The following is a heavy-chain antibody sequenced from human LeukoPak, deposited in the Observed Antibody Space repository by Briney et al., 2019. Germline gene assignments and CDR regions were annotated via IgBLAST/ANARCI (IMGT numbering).Heavy chain of an antibody. V-gene: IGHV4-4*02. CDR1: GFTFSSYS. D-gene: IGHD3-10*01. CDR3: ARHGSGTYFVS. Sequence: GSLRLSCAASGFTFSSYSMNWVRQAPGKGLEWIGEIYHSGRDNYNPSLKSRVTISIDTSNNQFSLKLYSVTAADTAVYYCARHGSGTYFVSWGQGTLVTVSS. CDR2: IYHSGRD. J-gene: IGHJ5*02.